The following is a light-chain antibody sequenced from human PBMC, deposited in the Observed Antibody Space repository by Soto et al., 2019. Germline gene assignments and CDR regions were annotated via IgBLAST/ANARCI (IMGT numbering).Light chain of an antibody. CDR2: EVS. J-gene: IGLJ2*01. CDR1: SSDVGGYKY. CDR3: ATWDGSLNGVV. V-gene: IGLV2-14*01. Sequence: QSALTQPASVSGSPGQSITISCTGTSSDVGGYKYVSWYQQHPGKVPKLMIYEVSNRPSGVSNRFSGSKSANTASLTISGLQAEDEADYYCATWDGSLNGVVFGGGTKVTVL.